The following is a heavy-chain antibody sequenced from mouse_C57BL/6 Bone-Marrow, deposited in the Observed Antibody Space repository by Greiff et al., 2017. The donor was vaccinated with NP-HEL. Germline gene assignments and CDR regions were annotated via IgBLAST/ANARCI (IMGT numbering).Heavy chain of an antibody. V-gene: IGHV1-55*01. CDR3: ERPIYYYGSIPYDARDY. Sequence: QVQLQQPGAELVKPGASVKMSCKASGYTFTSYWITWVKQRPGQGLEWIGDIYPGSGSTNYNEKVKSKATLTVDTSSSTAYMQLSSLTSEDSAGYYWERPIYYYGSIPYDARDYWGQGTSVTGSS. J-gene: IGHJ4*01. CDR2: IYPGSGST. CDR1: GYTFTSYW. D-gene: IGHD1-1*01.